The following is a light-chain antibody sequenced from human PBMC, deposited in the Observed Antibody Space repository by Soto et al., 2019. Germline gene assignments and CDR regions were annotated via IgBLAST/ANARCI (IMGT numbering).Light chain of an antibody. V-gene: IGKV3-20*01. CDR3: HQYGSSPYT. CDR1: QSVSSSY. J-gene: IGKJ2*01. Sequence: EIVLTQSPGTLSLSPGERATLSCRASQSVSSSYLAWYQQKPGQAPRLLIYGASSRATGIPDRFSGIGSGTDFTFTISRLEPEDFAVYYCHQYGSSPYTFGQGTKLEIK. CDR2: GAS.